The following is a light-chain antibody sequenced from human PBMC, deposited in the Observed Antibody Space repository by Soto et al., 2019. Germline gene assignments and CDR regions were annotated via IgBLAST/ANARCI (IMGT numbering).Light chain of an antibody. CDR1: SRDIGDYNY. CDR3: AAWDDSLNGWV. J-gene: IGLJ3*02. CDR2: EVT. V-gene: IGLV2-14*01. Sequence: QSVLTQPASVSGSPGQSITISCTGTSRDIGDYNYVSWYQQHPGKAPKVMIYEVTKRPSGVSSRFSGSKSGNTASLTISGLQAEDEAEYYCAAWDDSLNGWVFGGGTKVTVL.